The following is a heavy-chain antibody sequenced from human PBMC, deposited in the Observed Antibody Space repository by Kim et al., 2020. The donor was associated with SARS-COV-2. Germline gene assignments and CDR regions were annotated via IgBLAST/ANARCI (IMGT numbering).Heavy chain of an antibody. CDR3: ARQGVAGPYWYFDL. J-gene: IGHJ2*01. D-gene: IGHD6-19*01. Sequence: PSFQGQVTISADKSISTAYLQGSSLKASDTAMYYCARQGVAGPYWYFDLWGRGTLVTVSS. V-gene: IGHV5-51*01.